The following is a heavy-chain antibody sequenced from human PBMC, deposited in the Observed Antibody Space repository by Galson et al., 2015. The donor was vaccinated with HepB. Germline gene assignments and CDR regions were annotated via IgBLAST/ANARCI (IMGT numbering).Heavy chain of an antibody. Sequence: SVKVSCKASGYTFTGYYMHWVRQAPGQGLEWMGWINPNSGGTNYAQKFQGRVTLTRDTSISTAYMELSRLRSDDTAVYYCARTYYYDSSGYYYRGQGTLVTVSS. J-gene: IGHJ4*02. CDR1: GYTFTGYY. CDR2: INPNSGGT. V-gene: IGHV1-2*02. D-gene: IGHD3-22*01. CDR3: ARTYYYDSSGYYY.